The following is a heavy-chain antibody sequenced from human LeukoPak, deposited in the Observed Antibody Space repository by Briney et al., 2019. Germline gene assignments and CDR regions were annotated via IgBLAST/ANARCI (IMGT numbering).Heavy chain of an antibody. Sequence: ASVKVSCKASGYTFTSYGISWVRQAPEQGLEWMGWISAYNGNTNYAQKFQGRVTVTTDESTSTAYMELSSLRSEDTAVYYCAREGDSGYDYPYFDYWGQGTLVTVSS. J-gene: IGHJ4*02. V-gene: IGHV1-18*01. CDR2: ISAYNGNT. CDR3: AREGDSGYDYPYFDY. CDR1: GYTFTSYG. D-gene: IGHD5-12*01.